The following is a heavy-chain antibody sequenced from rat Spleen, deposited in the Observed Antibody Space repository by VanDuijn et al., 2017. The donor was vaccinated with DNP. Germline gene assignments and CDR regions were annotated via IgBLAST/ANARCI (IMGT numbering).Heavy chain of an antibody. Sequence: EVQLVESGGGLVQPGRSLKLSCAASGFTFSDYYMAWVRQAPTKGLEWVAYISYDGGSTYYGDSVKGRFTISRDNAKNTVHLQMNSLRSADTATYYCASWAPIAPISTSNYWGQGVMVTVSS. V-gene: IGHV5-22*01. J-gene: IGHJ2*01. CDR2: ISYDGGST. CDR1: GFTFSDYY. CDR3: ASWAPIAPISTSNY. D-gene: IGHD1-2*01.